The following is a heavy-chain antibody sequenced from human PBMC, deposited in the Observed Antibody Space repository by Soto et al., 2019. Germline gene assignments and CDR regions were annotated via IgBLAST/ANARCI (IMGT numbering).Heavy chain of an antibody. Sequence: QVQLVESGGGVVQPGRSLRLSCAASGFTFSSYGMHWVRQAPGKGLEWVAVISYDGSNKYYADSVKGRFTISRDNSKNTLYLQMNSLRAEDTAVYYCAKDLGGTNANCYFDLWGRGTLVTVSS. CDR2: ISYDGSNK. CDR1: GFTFSSYG. D-gene: IGHD1-26*01. CDR3: AKDLGGTNANCYFDL. V-gene: IGHV3-30*18. J-gene: IGHJ2*01.